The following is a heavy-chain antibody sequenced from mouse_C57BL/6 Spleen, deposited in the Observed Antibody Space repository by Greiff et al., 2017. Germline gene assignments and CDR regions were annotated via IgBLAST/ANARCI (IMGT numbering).Heavy chain of an antibody. J-gene: IGHJ3*01. CDR2: IHPNSGST. Sequence: QVQLQQPGAELVKPGASVKLSCKASGYTFTSYWMHWVKQRPGQGLEWIGMIHPNSGSTNYNEKFKSKATLTVDKSSSTAYMQLSSLTAEYSAVYYCAMGESNDYVPWFAYWGQGTLVTVSA. CDR1: GYTFTSYW. CDR3: AMGESNDYVPWFAY. V-gene: IGHV1-64*01. D-gene: IGHD2-4*01.